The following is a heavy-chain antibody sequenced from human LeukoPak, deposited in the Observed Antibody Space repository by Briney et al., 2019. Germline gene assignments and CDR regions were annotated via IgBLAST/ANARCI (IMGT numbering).Heavy chain of an antibody. Sequence: GGSLRLSCAASGFTVSSNYMSWVRQAPGKGLEWVSVIYSGGSTYYADSVKGRFTISRDNSKNTLYLQMNRLRAEDTAVYYCASHIYYYYYMDVWGKGTTVTVSS. D-gene: IGHD2-21*01. CDR2: IYSGGST. CDR1: GFTVSSNY. J-gene: IGHJ6*03. V-gene: IGHV3-66*02. CDR3: ASHIYYYYYMDV.